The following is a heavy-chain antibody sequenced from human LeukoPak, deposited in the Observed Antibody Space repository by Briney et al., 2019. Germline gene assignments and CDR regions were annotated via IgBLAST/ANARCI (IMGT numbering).Heavy chain of an antibody. V-gene: IGHV3-23*01. CDR2: ISDTGGNP. J-gene: IGHJ4*02. Sequence: GGSLRLSCAASGLTFSSDAMNWVRQAPGKGLEWVSGISDTGGNPYYADSVKGRFTISRDKSKNTLDLQMNSLRAEDTAVYYCAKGNVHDCWGQGTLVTVS. CDR3: AKGNVHDC. CDR1: GLTFSSDA.